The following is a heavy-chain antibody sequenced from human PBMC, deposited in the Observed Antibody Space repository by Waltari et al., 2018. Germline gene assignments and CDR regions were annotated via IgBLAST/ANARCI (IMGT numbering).Heavy chain of an antibody. CDR1: FRFGTFA. V-gene: IGHV3-23*01. D-gene: IGHD3-16*01. CDR2: INGPGTET. CDR3: GQVGDTAPPWFSDF. J-gene: IGHJ2*01. Sequence: FRFGTFAMPWVRQTPGKGLECVSSINGPGTETYYAKSVQGRFSISRDNSRQTVYLQLNSLRAEDSGVYHCGQVGDTAPPWFSDFWGRGTLGTVSS.